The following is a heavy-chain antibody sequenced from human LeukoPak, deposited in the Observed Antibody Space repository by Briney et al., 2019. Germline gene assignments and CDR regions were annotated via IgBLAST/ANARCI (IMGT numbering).Heavy chain of an antibody. Sequence: PSETLSLTCTVSGGSISSSSYYWGWIRQPPGKGRGGIGSIYYSGSTYYNPSLKSRVTISVDTSKNQFSLKLSSVTAADTAVYYCARRGYDSSGSYRNYWGQGTLVTVSS. CDR2: IYYSGST. CDR1: GGSISSSSYY. V-gene: IGHV4-39*01. D-gene: IGHD3-22*01. CDR3: ARRGYDSSGSYRNY. J-gene: IGHJ4*02.